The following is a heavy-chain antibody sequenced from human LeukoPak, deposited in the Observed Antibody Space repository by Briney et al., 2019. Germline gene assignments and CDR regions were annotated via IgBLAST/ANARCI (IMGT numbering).Heavy chain of an antibody. CDR1: GGSISSYY. CDR3: ASAFYGSGSYSFDY. CDR2: IYYSGST. D-gene: IGHD3-10*01. Sequence: KPSETLSLTCTVSGGSISSYYWSWIRQPPGKGLEWIGNIYYSGSTNYNPSLKSRVTISIDTSKNQFSLKLRSVTAADTAVYYCASAFYGSGSYSFDYWGQGTLVTVSS. J-gene: IGHJ4*02. V-gene: IGHV4-59*08.